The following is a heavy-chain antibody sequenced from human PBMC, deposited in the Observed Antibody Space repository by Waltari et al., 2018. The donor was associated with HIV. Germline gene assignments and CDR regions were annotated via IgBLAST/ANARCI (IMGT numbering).Heavy chain of an antibody. CDR2: LNPNSGGT. CDR1: GYTFTGYY. V-gene: IGHV1-2*06. J-gene: IGHJ4*02. D-gene: IGHD6-19*01. Sequence: QVQLVQSGAEVKKPGASVKVSCKASGYTFTGYYMNWVRQAPGQGLEWMVRLNPNSGGTNYAQKFQGRVTMTRDTSISTAYMELSRLRSDDTAVYYCARADSLAVAPDYWGQGTLVTVSS. CDR3: ARADSLAVAPDY.